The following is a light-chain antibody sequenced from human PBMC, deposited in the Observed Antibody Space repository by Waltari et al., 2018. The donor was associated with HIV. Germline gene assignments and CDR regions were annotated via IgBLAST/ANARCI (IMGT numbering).Light chain of an antibody. CDR3: ASITDDNTII. CDR2: DVD. Sequence: AVTQPASVSGLPGQSTTLSCTGDDSDSGLYNSVSWSQQDSGTPPRLIRYDVDSRASGVSDRFSGSMSGNTASLTISGLRAEDEGHYYCASITDDNTIIFGGGTEVTVL. CDR1: DSDSGLYNS. V-gene: IGLV2-14*03. J-gene: IGLJ2*01.